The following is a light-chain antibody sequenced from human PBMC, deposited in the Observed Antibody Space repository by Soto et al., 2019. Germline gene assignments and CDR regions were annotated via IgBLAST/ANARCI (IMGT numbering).Light chain of an antibody. J-gene: IGKJ3*01. CDR2: KAS. V-gene: IGKV1-5*03. Sequence: DIQMTQSPSALSASVGDRVTITCRASQTISSWLAWYQQKPGKAPKLLIYKASTLASGVPSRFSGSGSGTEFTLTISSLQPDDFATYYCQQYNSYSTFGPGTRVEIK. CDR3: QQYNSYST. CDR1: QTISSW.